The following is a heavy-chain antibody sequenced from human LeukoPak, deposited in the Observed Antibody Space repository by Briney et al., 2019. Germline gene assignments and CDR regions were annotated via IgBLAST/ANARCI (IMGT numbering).Heavy chain of an antibody. Sequence: ASVKVPCKASGYTFTSYGISWVRQAPGQGLEWMGWIGAYNGNTNYAQKLQGRVTMTTDTSTSTAYMELRSLRSDDTAVYYCARYYYDSSGYYISGYFDYWGRGTLVTVSS. CDR3: ARYYYDSSGYYISGYFDY. CDR1: GYTFTSYG. CDR2: IGAYNGNT. V-gene: IGHV1-18*01. J-gene: IGHJ4*02. D-gene: IGHD3-22*01.